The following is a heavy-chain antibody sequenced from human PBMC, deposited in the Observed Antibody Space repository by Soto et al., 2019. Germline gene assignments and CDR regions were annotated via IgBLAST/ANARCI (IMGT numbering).Heavy chain of an antibody. J-gene: IGHJ6*03. CDR3: ARVVATGYYYYMDV. CDR1: GYTFTSYY. Sequence: ASVQVSCKASGYTFTSYYMHWVRQAPGQGLEWMRRINTINDKTKYAQKFQGRVTITADKSTSTAYMELSSLRSEDTAVYYCARVVATGYYYYMDVWGKGTTVTVSS. CDR2: INTINDKT. V-gene: IGHV1-46*01. D-gene: IGHD5-12*01.